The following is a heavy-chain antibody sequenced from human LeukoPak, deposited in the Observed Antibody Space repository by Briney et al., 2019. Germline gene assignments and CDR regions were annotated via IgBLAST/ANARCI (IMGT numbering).Heavy chain of an antibody. Sequence: SETLSLTCTVSGGSISSSSYYWGWLRQPPGKGLEWIGTIYHSGSTYYNPSLKSRVTISLDTSKNQFALNLRSVTAADTAVYYCARDGGMFSFGSGNYQDGLDVWGQGTTVTVSS. V-gene: IGHV4-39*06. D-gene: IGHD3-10*01. CDR3: ARDGGMFSFGSGNYQDGLDV. J-gene: IGHJ6*02. CDR2: IYHSGST. CDR1: GGSISSSSYY.